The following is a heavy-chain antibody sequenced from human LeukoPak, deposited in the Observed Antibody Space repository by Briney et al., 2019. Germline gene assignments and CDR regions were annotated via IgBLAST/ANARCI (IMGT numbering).Heavy chain of an antibody. CDR2: IIPIFGTA. CDR1: GGTFSSYA. Sequence: SVKVSCKASGGTFSSYAISWVRQAPGQGLEWMGRIIPIFGTANYAQKFQGRVTITADESTSTAYMELSSLRAEDTAVYYCAKPARYSNPRSWFDPWGQGTLVTVSS. CDR3: AKPARYSNPRSWFDP. D-gene: IGHD4-11*01. J-gene: IGHJ5*02. V-gene: IGHV1-69*13.